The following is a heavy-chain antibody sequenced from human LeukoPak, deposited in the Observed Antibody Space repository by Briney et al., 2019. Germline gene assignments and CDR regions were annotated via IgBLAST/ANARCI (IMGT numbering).Heavy chain of an antibody. V-gene: IGHV4-39*01. Sequence: SETLSLTCTVSGGSISSSSSYWGWIRQPPGKGLEWIGNIYYSGSTYYNPSLKSRVTISVGTSRNQFSLKLSSVTAADTAVYYCARLGGTYDAFDIWGQGTMVTVSS. D-gene: IGHD1-26*01. J-gene: IGHJ3*02. CDR2: IYYSGST. CDR1: GGSISSSSSY. CDR3: ARLGGTYDAFDI.